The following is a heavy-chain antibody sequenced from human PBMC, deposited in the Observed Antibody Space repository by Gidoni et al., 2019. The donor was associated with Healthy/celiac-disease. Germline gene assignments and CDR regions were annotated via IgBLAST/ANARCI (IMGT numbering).Heavy chain of an antibody. CDR2: IYWDDDK. J-gene: IGHJ1*01. V-gene: IGHV2-5*02. CDR3: AHRLGVQGYFQH. CDR1: GFQRSTSGVG. D-gene: IGHD3-10*01. Sequence: QITWKESGPTRVKPTQTPTRTCTFSGFQRSTSGVGVGWIRQPPGKALEGLALIYWDDDKRDSPSLKSRLTITKDTSKNQVVLTMTNMDPVDTATYYCAHRLGVQGYFQHWGQGTLVTVSS.